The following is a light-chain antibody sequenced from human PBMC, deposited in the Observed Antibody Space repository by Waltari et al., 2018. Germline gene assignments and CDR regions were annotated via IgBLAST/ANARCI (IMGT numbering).Light chain of an antibody. CDR3: QQTFAMPYT. CDR1: QSIGNY. CDR2: TAS. J-gene: IGKJ2*01. V-gene: IGKV1-39*01. Sequence: DIQMTQSPSSLSASLGAGVTVSCRASQSIGNYLNWYQQRPGKAPKLLIHTASTLQSGVPSRFSGSGSGTDFTLTISSLQPEDFATYYCQQTFAMPYTFGQGTNLEIK.